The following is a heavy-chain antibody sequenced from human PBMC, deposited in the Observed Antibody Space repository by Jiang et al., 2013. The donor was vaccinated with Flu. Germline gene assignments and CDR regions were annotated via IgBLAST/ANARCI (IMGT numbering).Heavy chain of an antibody. V-gene: IGHV4-59*01. Sequence: LLKPSETLSPTCTVSGASISSYYWSWIRQSPGKGLESRIGYIFYSGSTNYNPSLKSRVTVSVDTSKNQFSLKLNSVTAADTAVYYCAKGDQLEGFDYWGQ. CDR3: AKGDQLEGFDY. CDR2: IFYSGST. D-gene: IGHD2-2*01. CDR1: GASISSYY. J-gene: IGHJ4*02.